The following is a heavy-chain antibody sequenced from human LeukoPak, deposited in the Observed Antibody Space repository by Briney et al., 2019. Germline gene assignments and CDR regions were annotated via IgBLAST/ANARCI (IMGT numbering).Heavy chain of an antibody. V-gene: IGHV3-48*01. CDR1: GFTFSDYS. CDR3: ARDSYVLRFLEWLY. J-gene: IGHJ4*02. Sequence: GGSLRLSCAASGFTFSDYSMNWVRQAPGKGLESVSYISSSSTTRYHGDSVKGRFTISRDNAKNSLYLQMNSLRAEDTAVYYCARDSYVLRFLEWLYWGQGTLVTVSS. D-gene: IGHD3-3*01. CDR2: ISSSSTTR.